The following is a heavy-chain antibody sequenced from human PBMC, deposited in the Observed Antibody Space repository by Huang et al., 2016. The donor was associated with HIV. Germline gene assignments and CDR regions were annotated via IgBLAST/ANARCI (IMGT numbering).Heavy chain of an antibody. CDR1: GGSFSGPN. CDR2: INHSGRT. J-gene: IGHJ4*02. D-gene: IGHD3-16*01. CDR3: ARGRGDARGFLGLDF. Sequence: QVQLHQWGAGLLKPSETLSLTCAVYGGSFSGPNWTWIRQTPGKGLEWIGEINHSGRTNYSPSLERRVTISLDTSKNQCSRRLRSVTAADTAVYYCARGRGDARGFLGLDFWGQGTLVTVSS. V-gene: IGHV4-34*01.